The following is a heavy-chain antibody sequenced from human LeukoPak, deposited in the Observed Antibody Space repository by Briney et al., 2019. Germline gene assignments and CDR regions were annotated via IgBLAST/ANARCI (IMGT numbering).Heavy chain of an antibody. CDR2: ISSNGGST. V-gene: IGHV3-64*01. D-gene: IGHD4-17*01. CDR1: GFTFSSYA. Sequence: GGSLRLSCAASGFTFSSYAMHWVRHAPGKGLEYVSAISSNGGSTYYANSVKGRFTISRDNSKNTLYLHMGSLRAEDMAVYYCARGSTVTRVFDYWGQGTLVTVSS. CDR3: ARGSTVTRVFDY. J-gene: IGHJ4*02.